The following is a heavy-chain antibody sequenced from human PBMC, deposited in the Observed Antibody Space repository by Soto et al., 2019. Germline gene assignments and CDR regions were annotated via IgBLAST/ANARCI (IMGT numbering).Heavy chain of an antibody. D-gene: IGHD2-2*02. Sequence: GGSLRLSCAASGFTFSSYAMSWVRQAPGKGLEWVSAISGSGGSTYYADSVKGRFTTSRDNSKNTLYLQMNSLRAEDTAVYYCANLEDIVVVPAAIRWGQGTLVTVSS. V-gene: IGHV3-23*01. CDR1: GFTFSSYA. J-gene: IGHJ4*02. CDR2: ISGSGGST. CDR3: ANLEDIVVVPAAIR.